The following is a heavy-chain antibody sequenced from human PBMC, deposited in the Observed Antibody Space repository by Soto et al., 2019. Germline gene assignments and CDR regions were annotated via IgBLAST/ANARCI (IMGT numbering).Heavy chain of an antibody. CDR1: GFTFSSYS. V-gene: IGHV3-23*01. CDR2: FRAGGDDATT. D-gene: IGHD1-1*01. Sequence: GGSLRLSCAPCGFTFSSYSMSWVRQAPGKGLEWVSGFRAGGDDATTYDADSGKGRFTISRDKSKNMLFVQMNSRRAEATAIYYCARKANSGPESQYFDNWGQGTLVTVSS. CDR3: ARKANSGPESQYFDN. J-gene: IGHJ4*02.